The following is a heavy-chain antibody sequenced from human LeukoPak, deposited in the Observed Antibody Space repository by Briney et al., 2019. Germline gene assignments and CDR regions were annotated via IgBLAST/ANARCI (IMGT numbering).Heavy chain of an antibody. CDR1: GFTFSSYW. V-gene: IGHV3-74*01. J-gene: IGHJ4*02. CDR3: ARTTYGDY. Sequence: TGGSLRLSCAASGFTFSSYWMHWVRQAPGKGLVWVSRVNPDGSGTDYADSVKGRFTISRDNAKNSLYLQMSSLRAEDTAVYYCARTTYGDYWGQGTLVTVSS. D-gene: IGHD1-1*01. CDR2: VNPDGSGT.